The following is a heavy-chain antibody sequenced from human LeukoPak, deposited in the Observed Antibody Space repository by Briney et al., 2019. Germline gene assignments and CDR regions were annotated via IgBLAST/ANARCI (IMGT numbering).Heavy chain of an antibody. CDR3: ARDPRPYYDSSGYHFDY. CDR2: IDPSGGST. D-gene: IGHD3-22*01. J-gene: IGHJ4*02. V-gene: IGHV1-46*01. Sequence: ASVKVSCKASGYTFTSYYMHWVRQAPGQGLEWMGIIDPSGGSTSYAQKFQGRVTMTRDMSTSTVYMELSSLRSEDTAVYYCARDPRPYYDSSGYHFDYWGQGTLVTVSS. CDR1: GYTFTSYY.